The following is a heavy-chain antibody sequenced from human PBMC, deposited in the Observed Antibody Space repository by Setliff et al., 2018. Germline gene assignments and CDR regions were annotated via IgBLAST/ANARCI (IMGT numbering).Heavy chain of an antibody. CDR2: ISHTGST. D-gene: IGHD4-4*01. Sequence: SETLSLTCRVSGYSIRSGYNWGWIRQSPGKGLEWIASISHTGSTDYNPSLESQITISSDTSRNQFSLKLSSVTAADTAVYYCASYRQDVNYWGQGTLVTVSS. CDR3: ASYRQDVNY. J-gene: IGHJ4*02. V-gene: IGHV4-38-2*01. CDR1: GYSIRSGYN.